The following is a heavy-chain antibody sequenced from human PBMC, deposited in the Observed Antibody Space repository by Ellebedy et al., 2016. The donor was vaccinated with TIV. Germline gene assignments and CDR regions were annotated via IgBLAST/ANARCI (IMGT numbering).Heavy chain of an antibody. V-gene: IGHV3-74*01. D-gene: IGHD1-7*01. CDR1: GFTFTNAW. J-gene: IGHJ4*02. CDR3: VREASIGGTVFFDY. Sequence: PGGSLRLSCAASGFTFTNAWMNWVRQAPGKGLVWVSRIARDGRTTDYADSVKGRFTISRDDAENTVYLHMSSLRDEDTAVYFCVREASIGGTVFFDYWGQGALVTVSS. CDR2: IARDGRTT.